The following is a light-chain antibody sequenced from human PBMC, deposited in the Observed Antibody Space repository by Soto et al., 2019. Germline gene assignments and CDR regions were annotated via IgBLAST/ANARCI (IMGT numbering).Light chain of an antibody. CDR1: QSVRSF. J-gene: IGKJ4*01. Sequence: EIVMTQSPATLSVSPGERATLSCRASQSVRSFLGWYQQKPGQAPRLLVYNVSTTATGIPARFSGSGSGTEFTLTISSLQSEDFAVYYCQRYNNWPLTFGGGTKV. V-gene: IGKV3-15*01. CDR3: QRYNNWPLT. CDR2: NVS.